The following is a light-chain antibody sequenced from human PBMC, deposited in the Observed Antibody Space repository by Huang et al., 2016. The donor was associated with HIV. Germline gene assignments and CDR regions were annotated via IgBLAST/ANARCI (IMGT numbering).Light chain of an antibody. J-gene: IGKJ1*01. V-gene: IGKV3-20*01. Sequence: EIVLTQSPGTLSLSPGERATLSCRASQSVSSNYLAWYQQKPGHAPRLLIYGASSRAADIPDRFSDSGSGTDFTLTIIRLEPEDFAMYYCQQYGSSPGTFGQGTKVEIK. CDR1: QSVSSNY. CDR2: GAS. CDR3: QQYGSSPGT.